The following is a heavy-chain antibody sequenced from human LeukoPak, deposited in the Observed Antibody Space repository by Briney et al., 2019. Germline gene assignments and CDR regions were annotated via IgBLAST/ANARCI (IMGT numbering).Heavy chain of an antibody. D-gene: IGHD4-23*01. Sequence: SVKVSCKASGGTFSSYAISWVRQAPGQGLEWMGGIIPIFATANYAQKFQGRVTITTDESTRTAYMELSSLRSEDTAVYYCARDYGGNSGWFDPWGQGTLVTVSS. J-gene: IGHJ5*02. CDR3: ARDYGGNSGWFDP. CDR1: GGTFSSYA. V-gene: IGHV1-69*05. CDR2: IIPIFATA.